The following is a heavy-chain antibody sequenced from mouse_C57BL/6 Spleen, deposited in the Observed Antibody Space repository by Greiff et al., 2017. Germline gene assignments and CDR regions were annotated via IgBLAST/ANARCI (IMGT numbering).Heavy chain of an antibody. V-gene: IGHV1-81*01. CDR2: IYPRSGNT. CDR1: GYTFTSYG. CDR3: ARWDTTVVAPTDY. Sequence: VQLVESGAELARPGASVKLSCKASGYTFTSYGISWVKQRTGQGLEWIGEIYPRSGNTYYNEKFKGKATLTADKSSSTAYMELRSLTSEDSAVYFCARWDTTVVAPTDYWGQGTTLTVSS. D-gene: IGHD1-1*01. J-gene: IGHJ2*01.